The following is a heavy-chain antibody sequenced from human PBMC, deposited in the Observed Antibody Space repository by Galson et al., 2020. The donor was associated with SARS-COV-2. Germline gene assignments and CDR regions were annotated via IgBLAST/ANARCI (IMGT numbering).Heavy chain of an antibody. CDR2: ISWNSGSI. Sequence: GGSLRLSCAASGFTFDDYAMHWVRQAPGKGLEWVSGISWNSGSIGYADSVKGRFTISRDNAKNSLYLQMNSLRAEDTALYYCAKLHYREAAWDYWGQGTLVTVSS. D-gene: IGHD6-13*01. CDR3: AKLHYREAAWDY. CDR1: GFTFDDYA. J-gene: IGHJ4*02. V-gene: IGHV3-9*01.